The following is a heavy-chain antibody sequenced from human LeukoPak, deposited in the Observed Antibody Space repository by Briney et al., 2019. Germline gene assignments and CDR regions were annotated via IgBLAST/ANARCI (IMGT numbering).Heavy chain of an antibody. J-gene: IGHJ4*02. CDR2: ISGSGGST. V-gene: IGHV3-23*01. D-gene: IGHD2-15*01. CDR3: AKAVGHYCSGGSCYQLYFDY. Sequence: GGSLRLSCAASGFTFSSYAMSWVRQAPGKGLEWVSAISGSGGSTYYADSVKGRFTISRDNSKNTLYLQMNSLRAEDTAVYYCAKAVGHYCSGGSCYQLYFDYWGQGTLVTVSS. CDR1: GFTFSSYA.